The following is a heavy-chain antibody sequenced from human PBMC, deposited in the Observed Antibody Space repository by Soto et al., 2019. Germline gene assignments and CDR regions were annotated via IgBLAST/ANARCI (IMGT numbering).Heavy chain of an antibody. J-gene: IGHJ6*02. CDR1: GGSIRPFI. D-gene: IGHD2-2*03. CDR2: IYDTGYA. V-gene: IGHV4-59*01. Sequence: SETLSLTCSVSGGSIRPFIWTWVRQPPGKGLEYIGFIYDTGYANYNPSLKSRVTISVDTSKNEFSLKLTSVTAADTAVYYCARASVGYCSSTTCPPGMDVWGQGTTVTSP. CDR3: ARASVGYCSSTTCPPGMDV.